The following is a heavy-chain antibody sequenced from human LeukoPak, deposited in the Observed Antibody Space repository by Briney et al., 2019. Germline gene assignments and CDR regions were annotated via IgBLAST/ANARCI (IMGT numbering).Heavy chain of an antibody. CDR3: ARDGRYSSPYYMDV. CDR2: FDPEDGET. V-gene: IGHV1-24*01. D-gene: IGHD6-13*01. J-gene: IGHJ6*03. CDR1: GYTLTELS. Sequence: ASVKVSCKVSGYTLTELSMHWVRQAPGKGLEWMGGFDPEDGETIYAQKFQGRVTMTEDTSTDTAYMELSRLRSDDTAVYYCARDGRYSSPYYMDVWGKGTTVTVSS.